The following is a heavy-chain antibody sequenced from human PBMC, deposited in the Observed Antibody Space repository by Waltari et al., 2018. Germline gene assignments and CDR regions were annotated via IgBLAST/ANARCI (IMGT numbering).Heavy chain of an antibody. CDR3: ARPSTEYYYYYYYMDV. CDR2: ISNSGSTM. J-gene: IGHJ6*03. V-gene: IGHV3-48*03. CDR1: GFSFSNYE. Sequence: EMQVVESGGGLVQPGGSLRLSCEASGFSFSNYEMNWIRQAPGKGVEWVSYISNSGSTMDYADSVKGRFTISRDNAKNSLYLEMNSLRAEDTAIYYCARPSTEYYYYYYYMDVWGKGTTVTVS.